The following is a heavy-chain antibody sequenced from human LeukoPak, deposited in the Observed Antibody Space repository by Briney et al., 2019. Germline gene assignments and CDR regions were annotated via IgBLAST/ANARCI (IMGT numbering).Heavy chain of an antibody. D-gene: IGHD3-10*01. V-gene: IGHV1-8*01. CDR2: MNPNSGNT. J-gene: IGHJ4*02. Sequence: GASVNVSCKASGYTFTSYDINWVRQATGQGLEWMGWMNPNSGNTGYAQKFQGRVTMTRNTSISTAYMELSSLRSEDTAVYYCAGAMVRGVLYYFDYWGQGTLVTVSS. CDR1: GYTFTSYD. CDR3: AGAMVRGVLYYFDY.